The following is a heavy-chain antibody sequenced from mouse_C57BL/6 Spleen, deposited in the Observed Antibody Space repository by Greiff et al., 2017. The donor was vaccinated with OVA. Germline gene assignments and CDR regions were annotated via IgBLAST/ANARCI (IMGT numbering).Heavy chain of an antibody. CDR3: ASIYYGSSFDY. D-gene: IGHD1-1*01. CDR2: IYPGDGDT. V-gene: IGHV1-80*01. CDR1: GYAFSSYW. Sequence: VQLQQSGAELVKPGASVKISCKASGYAFSSYWMNWVKQRPGKGLEWIGRIYPGDGDTNYNGKFKGKATLTADKSSSTAYMQLSSLTSEDSAVYFCASIYYGSSFDYWGQGTTLTVSS. J-gene: IGHJ2*01.